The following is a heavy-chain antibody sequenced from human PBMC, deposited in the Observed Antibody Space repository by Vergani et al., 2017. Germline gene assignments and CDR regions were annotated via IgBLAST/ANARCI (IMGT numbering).Heavy chain of an antibody. J-gene: IGHJ4*02. CDR2: ISYDGSNK. D-gene: IGHD3-10*01. CDR1: GFTFSSYA. Sequence: QVQLVESGGGVVQPGRSLRLSCAASGFTFSSYAMHWVRQAPGKGLELVAVISYDGSNKYYADSVKGRFTISRDNSKNTLYLQMNSLRAEDTAVYYCAREVYGSGSSAFDYWGQGTLVTVSS. V-gene: IGHV3-30*04. CDR3: AREVYGSGSSAFDY.